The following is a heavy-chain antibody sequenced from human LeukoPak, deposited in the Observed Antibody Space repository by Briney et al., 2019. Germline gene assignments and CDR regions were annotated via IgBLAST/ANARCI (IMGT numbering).Heavy chain of an antibody. Sequence: GASVKVSCKASGYTFTSYGISWVRQAPGQGLEWMGWISAYNGTTNYAQKLQGRVTMTTDTSTSTAYMELRSLRSDDTAVYYCARDSNLYYDFWSGSFRWYPYFDYWGQGTLVTVSS. CDR1: GYTFTSYG. CDR2: ISAYNGTT. V-gene: IGHV1-18*01. CDR3: ARDSNLYYDFWSGSFRWYPYFDY. D-gene: IGHD3-3*01. J-gene: IGHJ4*02.